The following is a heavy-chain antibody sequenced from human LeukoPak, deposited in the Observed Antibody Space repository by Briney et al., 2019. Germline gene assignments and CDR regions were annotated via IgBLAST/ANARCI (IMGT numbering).Heavy chain of an antibody. V-gene: IGHV3-23*01. Sequence: GGSLRLSCAASGFTFSSYAMSWVRQAPGKGLEWVSAISGSGGSTYYADSVKGRFTISRDNSKNTLYLQMNSLRAEDTAVYYCAKGIVVVPAAMSNAFDYWGQGTLVTVSS. D-gene: IGHD2-2*01. CDR2: ISGSGGST. J-gene: IGHJ4*02. CDR1: GFTFSSYA. CDR3: AKGIVVVPAAMSNAFDY.